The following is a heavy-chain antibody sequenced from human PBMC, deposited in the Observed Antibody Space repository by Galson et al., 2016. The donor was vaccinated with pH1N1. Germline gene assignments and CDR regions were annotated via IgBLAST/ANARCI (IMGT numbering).Heavy chain of an antibody. CDR3: AKVVRGSSWPSFDY. CDR2: ISYDGSNK. V-gene: IGHV3-30*18. CDR1: GFTFSSYG. J-gene: IGHJ4*02. Sequence: CAASGFTFSSYGFHWVRQAPGKGLEWVAVISYDGSNKYYADSVKGRFTISRDNSKNTLYLQMDSLRAEDTAVYYCAKVVRGSSWPSFDYWGQGTLVTVSS. D-gene: IGHD6-13*01.